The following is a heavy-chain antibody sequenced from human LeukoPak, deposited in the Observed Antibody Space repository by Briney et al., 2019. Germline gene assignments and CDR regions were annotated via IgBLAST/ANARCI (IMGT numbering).Heavy chain of an antibody. CDR2: INSDGSST. J-gene: IGHJ4*02. D-gene: IGHD5-18*01. CDR1: GFTFSSYE. V-gene: IGHV3-74*01. CDR3: ARDGYSYGFDS. Sequence: GGSLRLSCAASGFTFSSYEMHWVRQAPGKGLVWVSRINSDGSSTTYADSVKGRFTISRDNAKNTLYVQMNSLRAEDTAVYYCARDGYSYGFDSWGPGTLVTVSS.